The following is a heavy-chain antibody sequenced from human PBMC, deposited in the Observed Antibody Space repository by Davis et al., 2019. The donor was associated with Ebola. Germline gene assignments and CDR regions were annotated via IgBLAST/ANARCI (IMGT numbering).Heavy chain of an antibody. D-gene: IGHD1-26*01. CDR3: ARRVVGATWVVGDNYFDY. Sequence: GESLKISCQGSGYSFTGYWIAWVRQMPGKGLEWMGMIYPGDSDTRYSPSFQGQVTISADKSISTAYLQWSSLKASDTAMYYCARRVVGATWVVGDNYFDYWGQGTLVTVSS. CDR1: GYSFTGYW. J-gene: IGHJ4*02. V-gene: IGHV5-51*01. CDR2: IYPGDSDT.